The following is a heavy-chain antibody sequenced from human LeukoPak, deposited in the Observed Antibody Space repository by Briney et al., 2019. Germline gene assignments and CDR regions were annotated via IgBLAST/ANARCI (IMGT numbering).Heavy chain of an antibody. CDR3: ARIYCSSTSCRNYYYYGMDV. J-gene: IGHJ6*02. D-gene: IGHD2-2*01. V-gene: IGHV1-69*13. CDR1: GGTFISYA. CDR2: IIPIFGTA. Sequence: GASVKVSCKASGGTFISYAISWVRQAPGQGLEWMGGIIPIFGTANYAQKFQGRVTITADESTSTAYMELSSLRSEDTAVYYCARIYCSSTSCRNYYYYGMDVWGQGTTVTVSS.